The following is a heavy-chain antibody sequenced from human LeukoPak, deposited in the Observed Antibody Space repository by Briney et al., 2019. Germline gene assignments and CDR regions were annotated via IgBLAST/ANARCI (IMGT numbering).Heavy chain of an antibody. Sequence: ASVKVSCKASGYTFTGYFIHWVRQAPGQGLEWMGWINPNSGDTNYAQKFQGRVTMTRDTSVNTAYMDLTSLRSDDTAVYHCARAYTGFEAFDYWGQGVPVTVSS. V-gene: IGHV1-2*02. CDR3: ARAYTGFEAFDY. D-gene: IGHD5-12*01. CDR1: GYTFTGYF. J-gene: IGHJ4*02. CDR2: INPNSGDT.